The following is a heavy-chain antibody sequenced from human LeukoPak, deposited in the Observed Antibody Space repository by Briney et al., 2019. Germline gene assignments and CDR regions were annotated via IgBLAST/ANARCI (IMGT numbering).Heavy chain of an antibody. CDR3: GKGSYYDSSGFFYFDY. CDR2: ISGSGDNT. D-gene: IGHD3-22*01. V-gene: IGHV3-23*01. CDR1: GFTFSSYA. Sequence: GGSLRLSCAASGFTFSSYAMSWVRQAPGKGLEWVSGISGSGDNTYYADSVKGRFTISRDNSKNTLYVQVNSLGTEDTAAYYWGKGSYYDSSGFFYFDYWGQGTLVTVSS. J-gene: IGHJ4*02.